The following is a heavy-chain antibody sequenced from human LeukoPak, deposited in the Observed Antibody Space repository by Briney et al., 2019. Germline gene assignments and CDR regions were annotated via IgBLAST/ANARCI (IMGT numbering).Heavy chain of an antibody. Sequence: GESLKISCKGSGYSFTNYWIGWVRQMPGEGLEWMGVIYPGNSDIKYSPSFEGQVTISVDKSISTAYLQWSSLKASDTAMYYCARREFGIRGVLIHSFDYWGQGTQVTVSS. CDR1: GYSFTNYW. V-gene: IGHV5-51*01. CDR3: ARREFGIRGVLIHSFDY. D-gene: IGHD3-10*01. CDR2: IYPGNSDI. J-gene: IGHJ4*02.